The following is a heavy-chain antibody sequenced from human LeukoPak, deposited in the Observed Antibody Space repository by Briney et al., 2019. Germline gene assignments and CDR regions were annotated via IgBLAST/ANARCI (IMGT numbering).Heavy chain of an antibody. CDR3: AKESSGGWYFDY. CDR1: GFTFSSYS. J-gene: IGHJ4*02. V-gene: IGHV3-21*04. D-gene: IGHD6-19*01. CDR2: ISSSSSYI. Sequence: GGSLRLSCAASGFTFSSYSMNWVRQAPGKGLEWVSSISSSSSYIYYADSVKGRFTISRDNSKNSPYLQMNSLRAEDTAVYYCAKESSGGWYFDYWGQGTLVTVSS.